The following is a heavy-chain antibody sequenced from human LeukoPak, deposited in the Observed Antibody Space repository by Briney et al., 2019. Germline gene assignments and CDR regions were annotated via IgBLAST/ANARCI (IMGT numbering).Heavy chain of an antibody. J-gene: IGHJ4*02. V-gene: IGHV4-4*07. CDR2: IYGSESS. CDR1: GGSINTYF. CDR3: ARDGGYYGSGSYLLH. D-gene: IGHD3-10*01. Sequence: SETLSLTCAVSGGSINTYFWTWIRQPAGKGLEWIGRIYGSESSTYNPSLQSRVSMSLDTSKNQFSLSLTSVTAADTAVYYCARDGGYYGSGSYLLHWGQGILDTVSS.